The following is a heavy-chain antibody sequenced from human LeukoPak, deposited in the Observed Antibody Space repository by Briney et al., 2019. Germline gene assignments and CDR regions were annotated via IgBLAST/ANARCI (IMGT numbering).Heavy chain of an antibody. Sequence: GASVKVSCKASGYTFTSYGISWVRQAPGQGLEWMGWISAYNGNTNYAQKLQGRVTMTTDTSTSTAYMELRSLRSDDTAVYYCAREGDGYYYDSSGYFDYWGQGTLVTVSS. D-gene: IGHD3-22*01. CDR1: GYTFTSYG. V-gene: IGHV1-18*01. CDR3: AREGDGYYYDSSGYFDY. J-gene: IGHJ4*02. CDR2: ISAYNGNT.